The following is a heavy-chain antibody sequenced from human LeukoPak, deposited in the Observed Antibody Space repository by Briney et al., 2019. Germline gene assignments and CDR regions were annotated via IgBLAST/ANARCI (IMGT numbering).Heavy chain of an antibody. CDR2: KD. D-gene: IGHD2-2*01. CDR1: GFTFSSYG. V-gene: IGHV3-30*18. Sequence: PGGSLRLSCAASGFTFSSYGMHWVRQAPGKGLEWVAVKDYCADSVKGRFTAFKDNSKSTLYLQMNSLRVEDTAMYYCAKDLCSDTSCSSRGIDYWGQGTLVTVSS. J-gene: IGHJ4*02. CDR3: AKDLCSDTSCSSRGIDY.